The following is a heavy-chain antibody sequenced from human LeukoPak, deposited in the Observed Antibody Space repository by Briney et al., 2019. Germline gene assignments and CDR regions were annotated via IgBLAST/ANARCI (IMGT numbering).Heavy chain of an antibody. CDR2: IYYSGST. D-gene: IGHD5-18*01. Sequence: SETLSLTCTVSGGPISSYYWSWIRQPPGKGLEWIGYIYYSGSTNYNPSLKSRVTISVDTSKNQFSLKLSSVTAADTAVYYCASGYQGGFDYWGQGTLVTVSS. CDR3: ASGYQGGFDY. CDR1: GGPISSYY. V-gene: IGHV4-59*01. J-gene: IGHJ4*02.